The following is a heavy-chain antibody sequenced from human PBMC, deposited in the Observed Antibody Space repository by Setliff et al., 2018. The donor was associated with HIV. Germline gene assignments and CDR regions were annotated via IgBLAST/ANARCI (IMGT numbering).Heavy chain of an antibody. Sequence: PSETLSLTCAVYGGSFSGYHWSWIRQPPGKGLEWIGEINHSGSANYNLSLKSRVTISVDTSKNQFSLRLTSVTAADTAVYYCARGDGTKYYYYYYMDVWGKGTTVTVSS. D-gene: IGHD1-7*01. CDR3: ARGDGTKYYYYYYMDV. V-gene: IGHV4-34*01. J-gene: IGHJ6*03. CDR2: INHSGSA. CDR1: GGSFSGYH.